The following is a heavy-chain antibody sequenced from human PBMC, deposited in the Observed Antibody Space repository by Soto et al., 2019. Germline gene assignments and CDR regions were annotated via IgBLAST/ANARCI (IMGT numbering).Heavy chain of an antibody. CDR3: ARGGAPQIFYYYYYGMDV. CDR1: GYTFTVYY. CDR2: INPNSGGT. D-gene: IGHD1-26*01. Sequence: VPLKVSCKASGYTFTVYYMHWVRQDPGQGLEWMGWINPNSGGTNYAQKFQGRVTMTRDTSISTAYMELSRLRSDDTAVYYCARGGAPQIFYYYYYGMDVWGQGTTVTVSS. J-gene: IGHJ6*02. V-gene: IGHV1-2*02.